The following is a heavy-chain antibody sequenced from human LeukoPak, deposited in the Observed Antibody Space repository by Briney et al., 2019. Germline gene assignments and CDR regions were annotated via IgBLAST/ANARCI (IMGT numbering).Heavy chain of an antibody. CDR3: ARAIHYGDYLLGMDV. CDR2: INWNGGST. J-gene: IGHJ6*02. CDR1: GFTFDDYG. V-gene: IGHV3-20*01. Sequence: GRSLRLSCAASGFTFDDYGMSWVRQAPGKGLEWVSGINWNGGSTGYADSVKGRFTISRDNAKNSLYLQMNSLRAEDTALYHCARAIHYGDYLLGMDVWGQGTTVTVSS. D-gene: IGHD4-17*01.